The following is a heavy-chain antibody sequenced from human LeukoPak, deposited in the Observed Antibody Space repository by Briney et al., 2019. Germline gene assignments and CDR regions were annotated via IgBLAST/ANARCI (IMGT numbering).Heavy chain of an antibody. CDR3: ARGIRGYSGYDLYYFDY. CDR1: GGSFSGYY. D-gene: IGHD5-12*01. CDR2: INHSGST. J-gene: IGHJ4*02. V-gene: IGHV4-34*01. Sequence: PSETLSLTCAVYGGSFSGYYWSWIRQPPGKGLEWIGEINHSGSTNYNPSLKSRVTISVDTSKNQFSLKLSSVTAADTAVYYCARGIRGYSGYDLYYFDYWGRGTLVTVSS.